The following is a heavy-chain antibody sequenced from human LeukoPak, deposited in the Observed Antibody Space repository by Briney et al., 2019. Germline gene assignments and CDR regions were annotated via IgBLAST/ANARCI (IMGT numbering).Heavy chain of an antibody. D-gene: IGHD2-21*01. V-gene: IGHV3-21*01. Sequence: KPGGSLRLSCAASGFTFSDYSMNWVRQAPGEGLKWVSSISRNSGYIYDADSVKGRFTISRDNAKNSLYLQMNSLRAEDTAVYYCARAASRSYYYFDYWGQGALVTVSS. CDR2: ISRNSGYI. CDR3: ARAASRSYYYFDY. CDR1: GFTFSDYS. J-gene: IGHJ4*02.